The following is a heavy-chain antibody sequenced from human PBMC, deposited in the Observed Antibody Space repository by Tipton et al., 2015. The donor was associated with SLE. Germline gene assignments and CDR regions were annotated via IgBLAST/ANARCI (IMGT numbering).Heavy chain of an antibody. J-gene: IGHJ6*04. CDR2: INHSGST. D-gene: IGHD6-19*01. Sequence: TLSLTCAVYGGSFSGYYWSWIRQPPGKGLEWLGEINHSGSTNYNPSLKSRVTISVDTSKNQFSLKLSSVTAADTAVYYCARYGSGPEMDVWGKGTTVTVSS. CDR1: GGSFSGYY. V-gene: IGHV4-34*01. CDR3: ARYGSGPEMDV.